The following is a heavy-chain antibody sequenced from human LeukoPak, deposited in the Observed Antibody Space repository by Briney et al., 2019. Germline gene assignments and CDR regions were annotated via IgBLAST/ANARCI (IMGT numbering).Heavy chain of an antibody. CDR3: ARDNSATAAPDRPTWWFDP. J-gene: IGHJ5*02. CDR1: TSR. CDR2: IGTYGGDT. Sequence: ASVKVSCKATSRISWVRQAPGQGLEWMGWIGTYGGDTYYAQKFQGRITMTRDTSTSTVYMALSDLRSEDTADYYCARDNSATAAPDRPTWWFDPWGQGTLVTVSS. V-gene: IGHV1-18*01. D-gene: IGHD6-13*01.